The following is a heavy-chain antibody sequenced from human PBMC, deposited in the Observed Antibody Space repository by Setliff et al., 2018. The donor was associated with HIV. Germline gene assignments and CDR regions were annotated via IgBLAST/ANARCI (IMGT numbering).Heavy chain of an antibody. Sequence: SVKVSCKASGGTFSSYGITWVRQAPGQGLEWMGGSTPLLDTTNYAQKFQGRVTITTDGSTNTVYMELSSLRSDDTAVYYCARGGLGGDYGVGVFYYYYYGMDVWGQGTTVTVSS. J-gene: IGHJ6*02. CDR3: ARGGLGGDYGVGVFYYYYYGMDV. D-gene: IGHD4-17*01. CDR2: STPLLDTT. CDR1: GGTFSSYG. V-gene: IGHV1-69*05.